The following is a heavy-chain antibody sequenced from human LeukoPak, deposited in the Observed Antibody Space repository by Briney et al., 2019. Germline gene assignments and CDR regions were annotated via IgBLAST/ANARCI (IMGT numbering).Heavy chain of an antibody. CDR3: ARLYYDDYSNWFDP. V-gene: IGHV5-51*01. D-gene: IGHD4-17*01. Sequence: GESLKISCKGSGYSFTSYWIGWVRQMPRKGLEWMGIIYPCDSDTRYSPSFQGQVTISADKSISTAYLQWSNLKASDTAMYYCARLYYDDYSNWFDPWGQGTLVTVSS. CDR1: GYSFTSYW. J-gene: IGHJ5*02. CDR2: IYPCDSDT.